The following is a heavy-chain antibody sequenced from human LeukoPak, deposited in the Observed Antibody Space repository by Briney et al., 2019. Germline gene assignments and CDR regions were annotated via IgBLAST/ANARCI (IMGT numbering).Heavy chain of an antibody. CDR2: IYYSGST. Sequence: LRLSCAASGFTFSSYAMSWVRQHPGKGLEWIGYIYYSGSTYYNPSLKSRVTISVDTSKNQFSLKLSSVTAADTAVYYCARLDIVVVPAHVGWFDPWGQGTLVTVSS. V-gene: IGHV4-31*02. CDR3: ARLDIVVVPAHVGWFDP. CDR1: GFTFSSYA. J-gene: IGHJ5*02. D-gene: IGHD2-2*01.